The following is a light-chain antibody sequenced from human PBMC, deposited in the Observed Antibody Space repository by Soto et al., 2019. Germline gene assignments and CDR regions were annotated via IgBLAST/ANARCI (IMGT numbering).Light chain of an antibody. CDR2: DVS. CDR1: SSDVGGYNY. Sequence: QSVLTQPAFVSGSPGQSITISCTGTSSDVGGYNYVSWYQQHPGKAPKLMIYDVSNRPSGVSNRFSGSKSGNTASLTITGLQVADEAENYCSSYISIITYLFTIGPKVTVL. CDR3: SSYISIITYL. J-gene: IGLJ1*01. V-gene: IGLV2-14*01.